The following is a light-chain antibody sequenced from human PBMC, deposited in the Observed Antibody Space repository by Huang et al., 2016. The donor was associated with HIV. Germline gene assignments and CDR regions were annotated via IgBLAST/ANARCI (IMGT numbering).Light chain of an antibody. CDR2: AAS. V-gene: IGKV1-8*01. CDR1: QDINNF. Sequence: IRMTQSPSSLSASTGDRVTITCRANQDINNFLAWYQQRPGSVPKLLLYAASTLQSGVPSRFSGNGSGTEFTLTIGCLHSEDVATYYCQQYDIHPLTFGPGTRVDIK. CDR3: QQYDIHPLT. J-gene: IGKJ3*01.